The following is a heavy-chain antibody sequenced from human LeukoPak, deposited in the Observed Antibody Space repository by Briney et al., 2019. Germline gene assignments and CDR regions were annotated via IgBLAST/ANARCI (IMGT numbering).Heavy chain of an antibody. V-gene: IGHV1-69*13. CDR2: IIPIFGTA. J-gene: IGHJ4*02. CDR3: ARGRAESYYYDSSGYYLDY. D-gene: IGHD3-22*01. Sequence: SVKVSCKASGGTFSSYAISWVRQAPGQGLEWMGGIIPIFGTANYAQKLQGRVTITADESTSTAYMELSSLRSEDTAVYYCARGRAESYYYDSSGYYLDYWGQGTLVTVSS. CDR1: GGTFSSYA.